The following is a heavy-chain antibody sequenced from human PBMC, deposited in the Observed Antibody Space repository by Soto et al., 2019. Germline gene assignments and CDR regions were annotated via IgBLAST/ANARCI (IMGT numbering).Heavy chain of an antibody. D-gene: IGHD2-21*01. Sequence: VGSLRLSCAASGFTFSTFGMHWVRQAPGKGLEWVAVLLSDGSNRYYADSVKGRFTISRDISKNTLYLLMSSLRAEDTAVYYCAGGDHYFPCWGLGTLVTVSS. CDR2: LLSDGSNR. V-gene: IGHV3-33*01. J-gene: IGHJ4*02. CDR3: AGGDHYFPC. CDR1: GFTFSTFG.